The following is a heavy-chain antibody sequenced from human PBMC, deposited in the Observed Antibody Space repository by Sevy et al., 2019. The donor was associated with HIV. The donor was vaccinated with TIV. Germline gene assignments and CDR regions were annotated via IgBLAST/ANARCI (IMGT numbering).Heavy chain of an antibody. Sequence: GGSLRLSCAASGFTFNLYSMNYVRQVPGRGLEWVSSISSTSSYIFYGASVKGGFTISRDNTKNSLYLQMNSLRAEDTAVYYCARGAGDPVGALDIWGQGTMVTVSS. J-gene: IGHJ3*02. D-gene: IGHD4-17*01. CDR2: ISSTSSYI. CDR1: GFTFNLYS. CDR3: ARGAGDPVGALDI. V-gene: IGHV3-21*01.